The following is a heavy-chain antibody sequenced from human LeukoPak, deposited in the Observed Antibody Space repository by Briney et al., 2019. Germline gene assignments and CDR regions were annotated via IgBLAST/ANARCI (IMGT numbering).Heavy chain of an antibody. CDR2: INHSGST. J-gene: IGHJ4*02. D-gene: IGHD1-14*01. Sequence: KPSETLSLTCAVYGGSFSGYYWSWIRQPPGKGLEWIGEINHSGSTNYNPSLKSRVTISVDTSKNQFSLRLSSVTAADTAVYYCARDRGTTFDYWGQGTLVTVSS. CDR1: GGSFSGYY. CDR3: ARDRGTTFDY. V-gene: IGHV4-34*01.